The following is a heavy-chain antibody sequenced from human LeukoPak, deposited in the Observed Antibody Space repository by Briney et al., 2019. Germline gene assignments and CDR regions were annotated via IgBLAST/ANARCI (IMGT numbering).Heavy chain of an antibody. J-gene: IGHJ3*02. CDR2: ISSTGSTI. D-gene: IGHD6-13*01. CDR1: GFTFSDYY. Sequence: GGSLRLSCAASGFTFSDYYMSWIRQAPGKGLEWVPYISSTGSTIYYADSVKGRFTISRDNAKNSLYLQMNSLRAEDTAVYYCARDGIAAAVDIWGQGTMVTVSS. V-gene: IGHV3-11*01. CDR3: ARDGIAAAVDI.